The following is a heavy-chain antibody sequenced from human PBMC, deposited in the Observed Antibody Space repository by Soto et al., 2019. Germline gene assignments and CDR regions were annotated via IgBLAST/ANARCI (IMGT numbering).Heavy chain of an antibody. J-gene: IGHJ3*01. Sequence: GGSLRLSCAASGFTFRTYGMHWVRQAPGKGLEWVASIFGSGITTYYADSVKGRFTISRDNSKNTLHLQLNSLRAEDTAPYYCAKSQSGSFFAAFDLWGQGSLVTVSS. CDR1: GFTFRTYG. CDR3: AKSQSGSFFAAFDL. CDR2: IFGSGITT. V-gene: IGHV3-23*01. D-gene: IGHD1-26*01.